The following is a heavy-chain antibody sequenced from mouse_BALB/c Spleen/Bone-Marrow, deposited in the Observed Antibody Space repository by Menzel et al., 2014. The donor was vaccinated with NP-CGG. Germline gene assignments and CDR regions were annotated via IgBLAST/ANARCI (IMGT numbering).Heavy chain of an antibody. J-gene: IGHJ2*01. CDR2: ISSGSSTI. CDR3: ARSGSSSGYFDY. V-gene: IGHV5-17*02. CDR1: GFTFSSFA. D-gene: IGHD1-1*01. Sequence: VQLQQSGGGLVQPGGSRKLSCAASGFTFSSFAMHWVRQAPEKGLERVAYISSGSSTIYYADTVMGRFTISRDNPKNTLFLQMTSLRSEDTAMYYCARSGSSSGYFDYWGQGTTPTVSS.